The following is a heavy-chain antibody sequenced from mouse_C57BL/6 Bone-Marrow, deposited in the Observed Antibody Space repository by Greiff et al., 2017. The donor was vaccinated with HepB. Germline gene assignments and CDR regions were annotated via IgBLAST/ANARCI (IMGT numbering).Heavy chain of an antibody. J-gene: IGHJ2*01. Sequence: VKLQESGAELARPGASVKLSCKASGYTFTSYGISWVKQRTGQGLEWIGEIYPRSGNTYYNEKFKGKATLAADKSSSTAYMELRSLTSEDSAVYFCARKIFYYGLYYWGQGTTLTVSS. D-gene: IGHD2-1*01. CDR1: GYTFTSYG. V-gene: IGHV1-81*01. CDR2: IYPRSGNT. CDR3: ARKIFYYGLYY.